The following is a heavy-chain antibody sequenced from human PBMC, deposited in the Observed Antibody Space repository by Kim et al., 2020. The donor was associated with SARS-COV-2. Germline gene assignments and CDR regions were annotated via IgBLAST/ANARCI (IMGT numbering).Heavy chain of an antibody. CDR1: GFTFSSYA. D-gene: IGHD6-13*01. CDR2: ISGSGGST. Sequence: GGSLRLSCAASGFTFSSYAMSWVRQAPGKGLEWVSAISGSGGSTYYADSVKGRFTISRDNSKNTLYLQMNSLRAEDTAVYYCAKDLRTGIAAAGTPSFDSWGQGTLVTVSP. CDR3: AKDLRTGIAAAGTPSFDS. V-gene: IGHV3-23*01. J-gene: IGHJ4*02.